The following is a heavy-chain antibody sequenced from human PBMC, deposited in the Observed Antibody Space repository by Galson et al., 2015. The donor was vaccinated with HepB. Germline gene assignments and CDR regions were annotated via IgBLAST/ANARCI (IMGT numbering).Heavy chain of an antibody. D-gene: IGHD3-16*01. CDR3: ARDPLGDYVWGPNFDY. CDR2: IIPIFGTA. J-gene: IGHJ4*02. Sequence: SVKVSCKASGGTFSSYAISWVRQAPGQGLEWMGGIIPIFGTANYAQKFQGRVTITADESTSTAYMELSSLRSEDTAVYYCARDPLGDYVWGPNFDYWGQGTLVTVSS. CDR1: GGTFSSYA. V-gene: IGHV1-69*13.